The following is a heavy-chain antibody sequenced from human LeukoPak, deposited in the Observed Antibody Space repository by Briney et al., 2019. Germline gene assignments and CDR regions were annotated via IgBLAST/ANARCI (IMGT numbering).Heavy chain of an antibody. Sequence: GGSLRLSCSASGFTLSAYAMHWVRQTPGKGLEFVSGISSNGGSTSYADSVKGRFTISRDNSRNTLYLHMNSLRAEDTAVYYCARDVSGSYSFDYWGQGTLVTVSS. CDR2: ISSNGGST. CDR1: GFTLSAYA. V-gene: IGHV3-64*04. J-gene: IGHJ4*02. D-gene: IGHD3-16*01. CDR3: ARDVSGSYSFDY.